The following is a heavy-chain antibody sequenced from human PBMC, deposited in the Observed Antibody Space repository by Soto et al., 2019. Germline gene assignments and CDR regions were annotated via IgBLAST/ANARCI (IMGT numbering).Heavy chain of an antibody. CDR2: IYYSGST. CDR3: ARVNFGYCSSTSCYTGYYYYGMDV. J-gene: IGHJ6*02. Sequence: KTSETLSLTCTVSGGSISSYYWSWIRQPPGKGLEWIGYIYYSGSTNYNPSLKSRVTISVDTSKNQFSLKLSSVTAADTAVYYCARVNFGYCSSTSCYTGYYYYGMDVWGQGTTVTVSS. D-gene: IGHD2-2*02. CDR1: GGSISSYY. V-gene: IGHV4-59*01.